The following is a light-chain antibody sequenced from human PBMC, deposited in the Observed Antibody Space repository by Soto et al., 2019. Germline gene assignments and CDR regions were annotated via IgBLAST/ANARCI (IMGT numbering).Light chain of an antibody. V-gene: IGLV1-44*01. Sequence: QSVLTQPPSASGTPGQRVTISCSGSSSNIGSNPVNWYQQFPGTAPKRLIYSSNQRPSGVPDRFSASKSGTSASLAISGLQSEDEAGYFCAAWDDSLNDVIFGGGTKLTV. CDR3: AAWDDSLNDVI. CDR2: SSN. CDR1: SSNIGSNP. J-gene: IGLJ2*01.